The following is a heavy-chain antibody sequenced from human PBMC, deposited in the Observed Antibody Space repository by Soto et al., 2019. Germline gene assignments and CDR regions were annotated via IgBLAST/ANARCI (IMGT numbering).Heavy chain of an antibody. D-gene: IGHD3-10*01. Sequence: SLRLSCAVSGFSLSNYAMSWVRQAPGKGLEWVSAISGSGSNTYYIDSVKGRFTTSRDRSKTTLFLQMNNLRAEDTAVYYCAKGGITLVRGSFDYWGQGALVTVSS. CDR2: ISGSGSNT. CDR3: AKGGITLVRGSFDY. V-gene: IGHV3-23*01. CDR1: GFSLSNYA. J-gene: IGHJ4*02.